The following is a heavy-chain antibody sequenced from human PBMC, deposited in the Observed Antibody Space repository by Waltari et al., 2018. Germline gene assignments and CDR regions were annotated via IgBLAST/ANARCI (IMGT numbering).Heavy chain of an antibody. J-gene: IGHJ6*02. V-gene: IGHV5-51*03. Sequence: EVQLVQSGAEVKKPGESLKISCKASGYSFTSYWIGWVRQMPGKGLEWMGIIYPGDSDTRYSPYFQGQVTISADKSISTAYLQWSSLKASDTAMYYCARSERDYYYGMDVWGQGTTVTVSS. CDR3: ARSERDYYYGMDV. CDR2: IYPGDSDT. CDR1: GYSFTSYW.